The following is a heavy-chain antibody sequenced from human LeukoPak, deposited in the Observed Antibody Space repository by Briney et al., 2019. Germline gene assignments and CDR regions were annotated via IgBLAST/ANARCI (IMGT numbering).Heavy chain of an antibody. J-gene: IGHJ4*02. CDR3: AKDRFRAAAGPSDY. CDR1: GITFSSFE. D-gene: IGHD6-13*01. CDR2: IRYDGSNK. V-gene: IGHV3-30*02. Sequence: PGGSLRLSCAASGITFSSFEMTWVRQAPGKGLEWVAFIRYDGSNKYYADSVKGRFTISRDNSKNTLYLQMNSLRAEDTAVYYCAKDRFRAAAGPSDYWGQGTLVTVSS.